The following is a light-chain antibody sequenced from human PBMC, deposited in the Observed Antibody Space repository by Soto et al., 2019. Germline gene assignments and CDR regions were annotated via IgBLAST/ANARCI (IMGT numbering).Light chain of an antibody. CDR2: GAS. CDR1: QSLTTRY. Sequence: EIVLTQSPGTLSLFPGERATLSCRASQSLTTRYFAWYQQKPGQAPRLLIYGASSRATGIPDRFSGSGSGTDFTLTIRRLEPEDFAVYSCQQYGSSPTFGQGTRLEIK. CDR3: QQYGSSPT. J-gene: IGKJ5*01. V-gene: IGKV3-20*01.